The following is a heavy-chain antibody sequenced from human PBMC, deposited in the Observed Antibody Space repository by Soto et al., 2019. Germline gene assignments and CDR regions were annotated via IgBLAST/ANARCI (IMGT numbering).Heavy chain of an antibody. D-gene: IGHD2-2*01. Sequence: VSSVKVSCKASGYTFTSYGISWVRQAPGQGLEWMGWISAYNGNTNYAQKLQGRVTMTTDTSTSTAYMELRSLRSDDTAVYYCAREIVVVPAAINPPPSLLLYYYYGMDVWGQGTTVTVS. CDR2: ISAYNGNT. CDR1: GYTFTSYG. V-gene: IGHV1-18*01. CDR3: AREIVVVPAAINPPPSLLLYYYYGMDV. J-gene: IGHJ6*02.